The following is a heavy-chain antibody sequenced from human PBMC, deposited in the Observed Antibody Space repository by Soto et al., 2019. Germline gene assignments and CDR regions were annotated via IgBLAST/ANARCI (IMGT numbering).Heavy chain of an antibody. CDR3: AKATGSGWYPDYYGMDV. CDR2: ISGSGGST. J-gene: IGHJ6*02. Sequence: GGSLRLSCAASGFTFSSYAMSWVRQAPGKGLEWVSAISGSGGSTYYADSVKGRFTISRDNSKNTLYLQMNSLRAEDMAVYYCAKATGSGWYPDYYGMDVWGQGTTVTVSS. D-gene: IGHD6-19*01. V-gene: IGHV3-23*01. CDR1: GFTFSSYA.